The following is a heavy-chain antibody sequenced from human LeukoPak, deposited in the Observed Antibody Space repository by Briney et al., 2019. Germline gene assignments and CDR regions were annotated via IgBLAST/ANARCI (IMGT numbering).Heavy chain of an antibody. Sequence: GKSLRLSCVASGFTFSNFGVHWVRQAPGKGLEWVAVISYNGHYEYYGESVKARFTISRDNSKNTVSLQMDNLRIEDTAVYYCVRGGSPPTSTWSLDEWGQGTLVSVSS. V-gene: IGHV3-30*03. D-gene: IGHD1-26*01. J-gene: IGHJ4*02. CDR1: GFTFSNFG. CDR2: ISYNGHYE. CDR3: VRGGSPPTSTWSLDE.